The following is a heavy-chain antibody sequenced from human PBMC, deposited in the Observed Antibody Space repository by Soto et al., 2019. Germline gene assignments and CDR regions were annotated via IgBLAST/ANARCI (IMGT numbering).Heavy chain of an antibody. V-gene: IGHV4-59*01. D-gene: IGHD6-13*01. CDR1: GGSISSYY. Sequence: PSETLSLTCTVSGGSISSYYWSWIRQPPGKGLEWIGYIYYSGSTNYNPSLKSRVTISVDTSKNQFSLKLSSVTAVDTAVYYCARVYSSSCLDPWGQGTLVTVSS. CDR2: IYYSGST. J-gene: IGHJ5*02. CDR3: ARVYSSSCLDP.